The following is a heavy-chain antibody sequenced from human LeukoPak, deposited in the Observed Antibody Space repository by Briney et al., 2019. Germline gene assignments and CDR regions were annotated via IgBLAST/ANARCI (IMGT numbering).Heavy chain of an antibody. J-gene: IGHJ4*02. CDR2: ISGSYGST. D-gene: IGHD3-10*01. CDR1: GFTFRSYV. CDR3: ARLWYYGSGSYYNIDY. Sequence: PGGSLRLSCVASGFTFRSYVMSWVRQAPGKGLEWVGTISGSYGSTSYADSVKGRFTISRDNAKNSLYLQMNSLRAEDTAVYYCARLWYYGSGSYYNIDYWGQGTLVTVSS. V-gene: IGHV3-21*01.